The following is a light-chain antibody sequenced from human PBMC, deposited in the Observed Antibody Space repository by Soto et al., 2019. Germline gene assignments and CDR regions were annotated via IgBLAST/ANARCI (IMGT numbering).Light chain of an antibody. J-gene: IGKJ1*01. CDR3: QQYNSYPRT. Sequence: DIQMTQSPSTLSASVGDRVTITCRASQSISSWLAWYQQKPGKAPKLLIYDASSLESGVPSRFSGSGSGTESTLNISSLQPDDVATYYCQQYNSYPRTFGQGTKVEIK. V-gene: IGKV1-5*01. CDR2: DAS. CDR1: QSISSW.